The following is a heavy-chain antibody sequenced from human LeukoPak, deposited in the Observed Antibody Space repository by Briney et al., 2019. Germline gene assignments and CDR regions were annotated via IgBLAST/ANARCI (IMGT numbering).Heavy chain of an antibody. J-gene: IGHJ6*03. V-gene: IGHV3-30-3*01. CDR2: ISYDGSNK. D-gene: IGHD6-13*01. CDR3: ARDVSSSWYSYMDV. CDR1: GFTFSSYA. Sequence: PGGSLRLSCAASGFTFSSYAMHWVRQAPGKGLEWVAVISYDGSNKYYADSVKGRFTISRDNSKNTLYLQMNSLRAEDTAVYYCARDVSSSWYSYMDVWGKGTTVTVSS.